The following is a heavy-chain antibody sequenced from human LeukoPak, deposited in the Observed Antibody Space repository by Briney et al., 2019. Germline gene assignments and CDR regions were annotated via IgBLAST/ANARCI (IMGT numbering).Heavy chain of an antibody. V-gene: IGHV3-30*02. CDR1: GFTFSTYA. Sequence: GGSLRLSCAASGFTFSTYAMHWVRQAPGKGLEWVAFIWPDGSKKYYADSVKGRFAISRENSKNTVYLQMNDLRPEDTARYFCAKISSSAESNFDYWGQGTLLTVSS. D-gene: IGHD6-25*01. CDR3: AKISSSAESNFDY. J-gene: IGHJ4*02. CDR2: IWPDGSKK.